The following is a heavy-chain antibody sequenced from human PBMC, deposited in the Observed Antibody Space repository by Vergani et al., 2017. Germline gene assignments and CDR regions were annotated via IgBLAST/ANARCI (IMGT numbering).Heavy chain of an antibody. CDR1: GFIFSNYG. D-gene: IGHD5-24*01. CDR3: ARDEKRWLQGIFDY. Sequence: QVQLVESGGGVVQPGRSLRLSCAASGFIFSNYGMHWVRQAPGKGLEWVAVIWYDGSNKYYPDSVKGRFTISRDNSKNTLYLQMNSLRAEDTAVYYCARDEKRWLQGIFDYWGQGTLVTVSS. J-gene: IGHJ4*02. CDR2: IWYDGSNK. V-gene: IGHV3-33*01.